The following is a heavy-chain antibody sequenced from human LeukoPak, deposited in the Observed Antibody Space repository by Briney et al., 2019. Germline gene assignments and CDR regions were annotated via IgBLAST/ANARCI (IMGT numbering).Heavy chain of an antibody. D-gene: IGHD6-13*01. J-gene: IGHJ4*02. CDR2: IYSDGST. CDR1: GFTVSSNY. CDR3: AGKLYSSSWSSFDY. V-gene: IGHV3-53*01. Sequence: PGGSLRLSCAASGFTVSSNYMSWVRQAPGKGLEWVSVIYSDGSTYYADSVKGRFTISRDNSKNTLYLQMNSLRAEDTAVYYCAGKLYSSSWSSFDYWGQGTLVTVSS.